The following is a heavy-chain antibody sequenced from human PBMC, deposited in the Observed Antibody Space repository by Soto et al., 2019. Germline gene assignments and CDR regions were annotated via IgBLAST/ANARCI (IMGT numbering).Heavy chain of an antibody. CDR2: IYYSGST. Sequence: QVQLQESGPGLVKPSQTLSLTCTVSGGSISSGGYYWSWIRQHPGKGLEWIGYIYYSGSTYYNPSIKSRVTISVDTSKNQFSLKLSSVTAADTAVYYCASNHDNGERYYGMDVWGQGTTVTVSS. J-gene: IGHJ6*02. V-gene: IGHV4-31*03. CDR3: ASNHDNGERYYGMDV. CDR1: GGSISSGGYY. D-gene: IGHD4-17*01.